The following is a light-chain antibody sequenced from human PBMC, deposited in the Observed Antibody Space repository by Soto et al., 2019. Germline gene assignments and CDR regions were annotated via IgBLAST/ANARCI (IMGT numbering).Light chain of an antibody. CDR1: QSVSSN. Sequence: EIVMTQSPATLSVSPGERPTPSCSASQSVSSNLPWYPQKPGHAPRLLIYCAATRATVIPARFSSSGSGTEFTLPISSLQSEDFAVYYYQQYNNWTPYTFRQGNNREIK. V-gene: IGKV3-15*01. CDR3: QQYNNWTPYT. CDR2: CAA. J-gene: IGKJ2*01.